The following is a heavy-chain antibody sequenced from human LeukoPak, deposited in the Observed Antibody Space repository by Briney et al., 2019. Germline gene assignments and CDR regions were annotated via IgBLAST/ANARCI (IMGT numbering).Heavy chain of an antibody. V-gene: IGHV7-4-1*02. Sequence: GASVTVSCTASGYTFTSYAMNWVRQAPGQGLEWMGWINTNTGNPTYAQGFTGRFVFSLDTSVSTAYLQISSLKAEDTAVYYCARQVPYCSSTSCRDTQNNWFDPWGQGTLVTVSS. CDR1: GYTFTSYA. J-gene: IGHJ5*02. CDR2: INTNTGNP. CDR3: ARQVPYCSSTSCRDTQNNWFDP. D-gene: IGHD2-2*01.